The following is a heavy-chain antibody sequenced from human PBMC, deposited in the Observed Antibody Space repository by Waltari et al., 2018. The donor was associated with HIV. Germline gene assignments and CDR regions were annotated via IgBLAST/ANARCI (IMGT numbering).Heavy chain of an antibody. D-gene: IGHD3-9*01. CDR3: ARVLSNYYFDY. Sequence: EVQLVESGGGLVKPGGSLRLSCAASGFAFSGYNMNWVRQAPGKGLEWVSSITASSIYIYYAESVKGRFTISRDNAKNSVYLQMNSLRAEDTAIYYCARVLSNYYFDYWGQGALVTVSS. J-gene: IGHJ4*02. V-gene: IGHV3-21*06. CDR2: ITASSIYI. CDR1: GFAFSGYN.